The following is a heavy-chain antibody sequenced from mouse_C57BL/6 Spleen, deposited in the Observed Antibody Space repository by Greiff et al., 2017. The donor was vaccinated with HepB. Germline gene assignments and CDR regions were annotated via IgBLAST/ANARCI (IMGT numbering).Heavy chain of an antibody. D-gene: IGHD1-1*01. V-gene: IGHV1-66*01. CDR2: IYPGSGNT. Sequence: QVQLQQSGPELVKPGASVKISCKASGYSFTSYYIHWVKQRPGQGLEWIGWIYPGSGNTKYNEKFKGKATLTADTSSSTAYMQLSSLTSEDSAVYYCASQFITTVVEAMDYWGQGTSGTVSS. CDR1: GYSFTSYY. CDR3: ASQFITTVVEAMDY. J-gene: IGHJ4*01.